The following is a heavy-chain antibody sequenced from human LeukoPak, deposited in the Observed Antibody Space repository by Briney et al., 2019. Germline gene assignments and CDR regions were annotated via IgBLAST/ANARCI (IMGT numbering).Heavy chain of an antibody. V-gene: IGHV3-74*01. J-gene: IGHJ6*03. CDR1: GFTFSHYW. CDR2: IYNDGSST. CDR3: AKGDYYGSGSYYNGPFMDV. D-gene: IGHD3-10*01. Sequence: GGSLRLSCAASGFTFSHYWMHWVRQAPGKGLVWVSRIYNDGSSTSYADSVKGRFTISRDNAKSTLYLQMNSLRAEDTAVYYCAKGDYYGSGSYYNGPFMDVWGKGTTVTISS.